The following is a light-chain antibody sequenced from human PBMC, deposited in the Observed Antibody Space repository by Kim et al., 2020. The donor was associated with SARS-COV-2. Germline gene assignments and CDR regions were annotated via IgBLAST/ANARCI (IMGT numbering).Light chain of an antibody. J-gene: IGKJ2*01. V-gene: IGKV3-15*01. Sequence: EIVMTQSPATLSVSPGERATLSCRASQSVSSNLAWYQQKPGQAPRLLIFGASTRVTGIPARFSGSGSGTEFTPTISSLQSEDFAVYYCQQYDNWPPYTFGQGTKLEI. CDR1: QSVSSN. CDR2: GAS. CDR3: QQYDNWPPYT.